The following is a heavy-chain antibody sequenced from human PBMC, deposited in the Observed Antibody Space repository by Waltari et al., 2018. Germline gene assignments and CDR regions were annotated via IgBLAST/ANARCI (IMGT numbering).Heavy chain of an antibody. D-gene: IGHD2-21*01. J-gene: IGHJ4*02. CDR1: GGTFSSYA. CDR3: ARDRGDCGGDCYPFDY. V-gene: IGHV1-69*12. CDR2: IIPIVGTG. Sequence: QVQLVQSGAEVKKPGSSVKVSCKASGGTFSSYAISWVRQAPGQVLEWLGGIIPIVGTGNYAQKFEGRVTITADESTSTAYMELSRLRSEDTAVYYCARDRGDCGGDCYPFDYWGQGTLVTVSS.